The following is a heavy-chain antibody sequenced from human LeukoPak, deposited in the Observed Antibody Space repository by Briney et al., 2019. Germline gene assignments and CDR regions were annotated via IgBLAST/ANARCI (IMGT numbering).Heavy chain of an antibody. Sequence: GASVKVSCKASGYTFTTYGISWVRQAPGQGLEWKGWISAYSGSTNYAQNLQGRVTMTTDTSTSTAYMELRSLRSDDTAVYYCARHYGGTFFDYWGQGTLVTVSS. CDR3: ARHYGGTFFDY. D-gene: IGHD4-23*01. J-gene: IGHJ4*02. V-gene: IGHV1-18*01. CDR2: ISAYSGST. CDR1: GYTFTTYG.